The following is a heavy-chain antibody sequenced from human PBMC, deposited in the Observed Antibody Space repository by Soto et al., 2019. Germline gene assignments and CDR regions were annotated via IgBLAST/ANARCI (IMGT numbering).Heavy chain of an antibody. CDR3: ARGDCSSTSCYGVADY. J-gene: IGHJ4*02. V-gene: IGHV1-18*01. D-gene: IGHD2-2*01. Sequence: ASVKVSCKASGYTFTSYGISWVRQAPGQGLEWMGWISAYNGNTNYAQKLQGRVTMTTETSTSAAYMELRSLRSDDTAVYYCARGDCSSTSCYGVADYWGQGTLVTVSS. CDR1: GYTFTSYG. CDR2: ISAYNGNT.